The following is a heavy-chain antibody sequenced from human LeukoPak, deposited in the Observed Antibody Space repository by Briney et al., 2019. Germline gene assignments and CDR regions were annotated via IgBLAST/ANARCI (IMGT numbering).Heavy chain of an antibody. J-gene: IGHJ5*02. V-gene: IGHV1-69*01. CDR1: GGTFSNYA. CDR3: ARDQWFDP. CDR2: IIPIFGTA. Sequence: SVKVSCKASGGTFSNYAINWVRQAPGPGLEWMGGIIPIFGTANYAQAFQGRVTITADESTSTVYMELNSLKSDDTAVYYCARDQWFDPWGQGTLVTVSS.